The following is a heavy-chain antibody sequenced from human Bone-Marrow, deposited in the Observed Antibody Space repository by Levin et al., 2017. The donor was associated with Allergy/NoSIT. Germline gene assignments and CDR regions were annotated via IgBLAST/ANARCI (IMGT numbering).Heavy chain of an antibody. V-gene: IGHV4-59*01. CDR3: AVSELVGVTAGFDI. J-gene: IGHJ3*02. D-gene: IGHD1-26*01. Sequence: MPSETLSLTCTVSGDSIRTAFWSWIRQSPGKGLQHIGHIYYKESPAYNPSLKSRVTMSVDTSKNLLSLKLTSVTAADTAVYYCAVSELVGVTAGFDIWGQGTMVTVSS. CDR1: GDSIRTAF. CDR2: IYYKESP.